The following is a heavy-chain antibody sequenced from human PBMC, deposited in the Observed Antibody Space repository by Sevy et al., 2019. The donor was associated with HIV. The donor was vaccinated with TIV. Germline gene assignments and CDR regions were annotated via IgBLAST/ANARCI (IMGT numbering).Heavy chain of an antibody. V-gene: IGHV4-39*01. J-gene: IGHJ4*02. D-gene: IGHD5-18*01. CDR3: ARQWTAMGTPYYFDY. Sequence: SETLSLTCTVSGGSISSSSYYWGWIRQPPGKGLEWIGSIYYSGSTYYNPSLKCRVTISVDTSKNQFSLKLSSVTAADTAVYYCARQWTAMGTPYYFDYWGQGTLVTVSS. CDR1: GGSISSSSYY. CDR2: IYYSGST.